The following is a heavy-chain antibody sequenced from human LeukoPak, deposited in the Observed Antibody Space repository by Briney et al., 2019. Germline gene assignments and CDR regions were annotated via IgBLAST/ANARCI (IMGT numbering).Heavy chain of an antibody. CDR2: IIPIFGTA. V-gene: IGHV1-69*06. D-gene: IGHD3-22*01. Sequence: SVKVSCKASGGTFRSYAISWVRQAPGQGLEWMGGIIPIFGTANYAQKFQGRVTITADKSTSTAYMELSSLRSEDTAVYYCVLFVYYDSSGYSSTDAFDIWGQGTMVTVSS. J-gene: IGHJ3*02. CDR3: VLFVYYDSSGYSSTDAFDI. CDR1: GGTFRSYA.